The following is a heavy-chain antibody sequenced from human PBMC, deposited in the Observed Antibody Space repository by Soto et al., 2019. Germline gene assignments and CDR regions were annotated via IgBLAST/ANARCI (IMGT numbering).Heavy chain of an antibody. Sequence: QVQLQESGPGLVKPSGTLSLTCAVSGGSISSSNCWSWVRQPPGKGLEWIGEIYHSGSTNYNPSLMSRVTISVDKSKNQFSLKLSSVTAADTAVYYCARYNWNYGDNWCYPWGQGTMVTVSS. D-gene: IGHD1-7*01. CDR1: GGSISSSNC. CDR3: ARYNWNYGDNWCYP. J-gene: IGHJ5*02. V-gene: IGHV4-4*02. CDR2: IYHSGST.